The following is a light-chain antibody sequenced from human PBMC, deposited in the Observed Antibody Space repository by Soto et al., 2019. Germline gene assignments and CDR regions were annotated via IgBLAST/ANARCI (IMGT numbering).Light chain of an antibody. CDR1: QGISSA. V-gene: IGKV1-13*02. CDR2: DAS. CDR3: QQFNSYLPLT. Sequence: AIQLTQSPSSLSASVGDRVTITCRASQGISSALAWYQQKPGKAPKLLIYDASSLESGVPSRFSGSGSGTYFTLTISSLQPEDFATYYCQQFNSYLPLTFGGGTKVEIK. J-gene: IGKJ4*01.